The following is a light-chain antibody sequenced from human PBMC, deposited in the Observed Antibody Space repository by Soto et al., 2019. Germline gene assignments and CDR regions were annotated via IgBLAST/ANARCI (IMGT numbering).Light chain of an antibody. CDR1: QGFXSY. J-gene: IGKJ1*01. Sequence: IRMTQCPSSLSASGGDRVTITCRASQGFXSYFNWDQQKPGKAPKVLXADASSLPSGVPSRFSGSGSGTDFTLTISSLQPEDFAIYYCQQSYSTPITFGQGTKVDIK. CDR3: QQSYSTPIT. CDR2: DAS. V-gene: IGKV1-39*01.